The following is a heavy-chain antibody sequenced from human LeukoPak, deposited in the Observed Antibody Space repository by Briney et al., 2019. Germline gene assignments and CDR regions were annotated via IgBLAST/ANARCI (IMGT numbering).Heavy chain of an antibody. CDR2: INPNSGGT. CDR1: GYTFTGYY. D-gene: IGHD6-13*01. Sequence: ASVKVSCKASGYTFTGYYIHWVRRAPGQGLEWLGWINPNSGGTNYAQKFQGRVTMTRGTSISTAYMELSRLRSDDTAVYYCARDQSPQQLPIDYWGQGTLVTVSS. J-gene: IGHJ4*02. CDR3: ARDQSPQQLPIDY. V-gene: IGHV1-2*02.